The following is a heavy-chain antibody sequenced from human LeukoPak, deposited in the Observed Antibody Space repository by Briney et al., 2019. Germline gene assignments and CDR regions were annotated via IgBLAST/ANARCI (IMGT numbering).Heavy chain of an antibody. V-gene: IGHV3-64*01. J-gene: IGHJ4*02. CDR3: ARVSSGWYGGEFDY. Sequence: SCKASGYTFTGYYMHWVRQAPGKGLEYVSAISSNGGSTYYANSVKGRFTISRDNSKNTLYLQMGSLRAEDMAVYYCARVSSGWYGGEFDYWGQGTLVTVSS. CDR1: GYTFTGYY. CDR2: ISSNGGST. D-gene: IGHD6-19*01.